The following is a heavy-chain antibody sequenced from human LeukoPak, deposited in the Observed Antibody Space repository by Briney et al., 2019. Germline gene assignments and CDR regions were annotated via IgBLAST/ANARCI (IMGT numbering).Heavy chain of an antibody. CDR3: ARSDYYDSSGYRLTGIGFQH. CDR1: GGSISSGGYY. J-gene: IGHJ1*01. V-gene: IGHV4-30-2*01. D-gene: IGHD3-22*01. Sequence: SETLSLTCTVSGGSISSGGYYWSWIRQPPGKGLEWIGYIYHSGSTYYNPSLKSRVTMSVDRSKNQFSLKLSSVTAADTAVYYCARSDYYDSSGYRLTGIGFQHWGQGTLVTVSS. CDR2: IYHSGST.